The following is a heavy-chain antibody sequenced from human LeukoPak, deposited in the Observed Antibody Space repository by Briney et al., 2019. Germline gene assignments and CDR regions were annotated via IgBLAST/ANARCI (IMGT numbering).Heavy chain of an antibody. D-gene: IGHD3-10*01. V-gene: IGHV4-30-4*08. J-gene: IGHJ4*02. CDR1: GGSISSGDYY. Sequence: SQTLSFTCTVSGGSISSGDYYWSWIRQPPGKSLEWIGYIYYSGSTYYNPSLKSRVTISVDTSKNQFSLKLSSVTAADTAVYYCARDPWGWFGEGGFDYWGQGTLVTVSS. CDR3: ARDPWGWFGEGGFDY. CDR2: IYYSGST.